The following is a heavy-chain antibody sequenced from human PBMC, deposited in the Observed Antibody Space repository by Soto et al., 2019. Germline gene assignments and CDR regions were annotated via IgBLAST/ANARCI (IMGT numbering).Heavy chain of an antibody. CDR1: GGTFSSYA. CDR2: IIPILGIA. J-gene: IGHJ4*02. Sequence: ASVKVSCKASGGTFSSYAISWVRQAPGQGLEWMGRIIPILGIANYAQKFQGRVTITADKSTSTAYMELSSLRSEDTAVYYCASGGVRDPISYYFDYWGQGTLVTVSS. CDR3: ASGGVRDPISYYFDY. V-gene: IGHV1-69*04. D-gene: IGHD2-8*02.